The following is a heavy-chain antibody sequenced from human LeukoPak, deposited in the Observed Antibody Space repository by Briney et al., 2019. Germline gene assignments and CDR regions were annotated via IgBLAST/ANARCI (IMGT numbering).Heavy chain of an antibody. V-gene: IGHV7-4-1*01. CDR2: INTNTGNP. D-gene: IGHD3-22*01. J-gene: IGHJ5*02. Sequence: ASVKVSCKASGYTFTSYAMNWVRQAPGQGLEWMGWINTNTGNPTYAQGFTGRFVFSLDTSVSTAYLQICSLKAEDTAVYYCARDRSVYDSSGYYNWSDPWGQGTLVTVSS. CDR3: ARDRSVYDSSGYYNWSDP. CDR1: GYTFTSYA.